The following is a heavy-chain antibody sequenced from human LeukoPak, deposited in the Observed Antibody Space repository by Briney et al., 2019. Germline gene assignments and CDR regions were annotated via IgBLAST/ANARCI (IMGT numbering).Heavy chain of an antibody. V-gene: IGHV1-18*01. J-gene: IGHJ4*02. Sequence: GASVKVSCKASGYTFTSYGISWVRQAPGQGLEWMGWISAYNGNTNYAQKLQGRVTMTTDTSTSTAYMVLRSLRSDDTAVYYCARDIVVVPASTTVTSHFDYWGQGTLVTVSS. CDR1: GYTFTSYG. CDR3: ARDIVVVPASTTVTSHFDY. CDR2: ISAYNGNT. D-gene: IGHD2-2*01.